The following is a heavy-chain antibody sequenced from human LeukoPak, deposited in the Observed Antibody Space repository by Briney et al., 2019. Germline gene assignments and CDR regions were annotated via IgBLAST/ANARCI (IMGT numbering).Heavy chain of an antibody. CDR2: IYYSGST. Sequence: SETLSLTCTVSGGSISSSSYYWGWIRQPPGKGLEWIGSIYYSGSTYYNPSLKSRVTISVDTSKNQFSLKLSSVTAADTAVYYCARYVWFGESSFDYWGQGTLVTVSS. J-gene: IGHJ4*02. D-gene: IGHD3-10*01. CDR1: GGSISSSSYY. CDR3: ARYVWFGESSFDY. V-gene: IGHV4-39*01.